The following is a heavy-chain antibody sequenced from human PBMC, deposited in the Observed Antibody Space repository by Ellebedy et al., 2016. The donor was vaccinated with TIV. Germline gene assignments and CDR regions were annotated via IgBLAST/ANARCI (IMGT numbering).Heavy chain of an antibody. CDR3: AKNVLRIYYYYYYMDV. CDR2: ISGSGGST. J-gene: IGHJ6*03. V-gene: IGHV3-23*01. Sequence: GGSLRLSXAASGFTFSSYAMSWVRQAPGKGLEWVSAISGSGGSTYYADSVKGRFTISRDNSKNTLYLQMNSLRAEDTAVYYCAKNVLRIYYYYYYMDVWGKGTTVTVSS. CDR1: GFTFSSYA.